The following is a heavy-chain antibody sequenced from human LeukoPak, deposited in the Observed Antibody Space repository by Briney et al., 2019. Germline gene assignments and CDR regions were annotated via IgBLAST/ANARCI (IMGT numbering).Heavy chain of an antibody. D-gene: IGHD3-22*01. CDR3: TKYGGYHDSSGYYYFDY. CDR2: IRYDGGNK. V-gene: IGHV3-30*02. Sequence: PGGSLRLSCAASGFTFSSYAMSWVRQAPGKGLEWVAFIRYDGGNKYYADSVKGRFTISRDNSKNTLYLQMNSLRAEDTAVYYCTKYGGYHDSSGYYYFDYWGQGTLVTVSS. J-gene: IGHJ4*02. CDR1: GFTFSSYA.